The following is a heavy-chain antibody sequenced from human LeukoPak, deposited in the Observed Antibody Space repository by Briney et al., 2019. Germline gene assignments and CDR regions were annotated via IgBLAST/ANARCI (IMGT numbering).Heavy chain of an antibody. Sequence: GESLKISCKASGYIFTNYWIGWVRQMPGKGLEWMGVIYPRDSDTRYSPSFQGQVTVSADKSISTAYLQWNTLEASDTAMYYCARRQYSGYDFDFWGQGTLVTVSS. D-gene: IGHD5-12*01. CDR2: IYPRDSDT. V-gene: IGHV5-51*01. J-gene: IGHJ4*02. CDR1: GYIFTNYW. CDR3: ARRQYSGYDFDF.